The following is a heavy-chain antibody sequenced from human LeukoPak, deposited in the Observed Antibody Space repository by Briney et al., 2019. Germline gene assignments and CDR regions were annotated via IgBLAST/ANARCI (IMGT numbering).Heavy chain of an antibody. V-gene: IGHV4-31*03. J-gene: IGHJ4*02. D-gene: IGHD5-12*01. CDR2: IYYSGST. CDR1: GGSISSGGYY. CDR3: ARAGGYEAYYFDY. Sequence: SETLSLTCTVSGGSISSGGYYWSWIRQHPGKGLEWIGYIYYSGSTYYNPSLKSRVTISVDTSKNQFSLKLSPVTAADTAVYYCARAGGYEAYYFDYWGQGTLVTVSS.